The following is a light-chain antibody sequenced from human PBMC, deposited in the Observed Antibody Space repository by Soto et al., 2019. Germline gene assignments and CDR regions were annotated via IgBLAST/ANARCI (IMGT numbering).Light chain of an antibody. CDR1: QGIDNY. CDR2: AAS. V-gene: IGKV1-27*01. Sequence: DIQMTQSPSSLSASVGDRVIITCRASQGIDNYLAWYQQRPGKVPKLLIYAASTLQSGVPSRFSGSGSGTEFTLTISILQPEDVASYYCQKYEGVPLTFGGGTRVEIK. CDR3: QKYEGVPLT. J-gene: IGKJ4*01.